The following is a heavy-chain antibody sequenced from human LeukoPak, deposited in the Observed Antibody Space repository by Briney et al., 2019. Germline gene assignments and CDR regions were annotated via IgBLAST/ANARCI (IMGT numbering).Heavy chain of an antibody. Sequence: PSETLSLTCTVSGGSISSYYWSWIRQPPGKGLEWIGYIYYSGSTNYNPSLKSRVTISVDTSKNQFSLKLSSVTAADTAVYYCAREEIAVAGRGPYYYYYGMDVWGQGTTVTVSS. CDR1: GGSISSYY. CDR3: AREEIAVAGRGPYYYYYGMDV. V-gene: IGHV4-59*01. CDR2: IYYSGST. D-gene: IGHD6-19*01. J-gene: IGHJ6*02.